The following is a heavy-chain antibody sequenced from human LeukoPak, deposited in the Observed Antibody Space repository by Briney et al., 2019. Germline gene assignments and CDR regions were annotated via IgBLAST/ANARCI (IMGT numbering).Heavy chain of an antibody. Sequence: GGSLRLSCAASGFTFSSYWMHWVRQAPGKGLEWVSSISSSSSYIYYADSVKGRFTISRDNAKNSLYLQMNSLRAEDTAVYYCARLINPAASDYWGQGTLVTVSS. J-gene: IGHJ4*02. V-gene: IGHV3-21*01. CDR2: ISSSSSYI. CDR3: ARLINPAASDY. D-gene: IGHD2-2*01. CDR1: GFTFSSYW.